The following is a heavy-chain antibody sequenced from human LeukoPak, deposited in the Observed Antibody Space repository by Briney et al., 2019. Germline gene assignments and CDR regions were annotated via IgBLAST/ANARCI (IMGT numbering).Heavy chain of an antibody. Sequence: SETLSLTCTVSGGSISSSSYYWGWIRQPPGKGLEWIGSIYYSGSTYYNPSLKSRVTISVDTSKNQFSLKLSSVTAADTAVYYCARARGFGESHFDYWGQGTLVTVSS. CDR2: IYYSGST. CDR3: ARARGFGESHFDY. J-gene: IGHJ4*02. D-gene: IGHD3-10*01. V-gene: IGHV4-39*01. CDR1: GGSISSSSYY.